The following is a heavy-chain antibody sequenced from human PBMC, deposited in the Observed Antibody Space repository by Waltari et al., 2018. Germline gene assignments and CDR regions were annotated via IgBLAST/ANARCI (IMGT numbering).Heavy chain of an antibody. D-gene: IGHD2-8*01. CDR2: IKPETGGT. Sequence: QVQLVQSGAEVKKPGASVTVPCTSSGYTFTGHYLHWRRQAPAQGLEGVGWIKPETGGTSYARKFQGRVTMTRDTSTRTAYMELKRLTKDDTAVYYCARDNNARGSYYYYPMDVWGQGTTVTVSS. J-gene: IGHJ6*02. CDR3: ARDNNARGSYYYYPMDV. V-gene: IGHV1-2*02. CDR1: GYTFTGHY.